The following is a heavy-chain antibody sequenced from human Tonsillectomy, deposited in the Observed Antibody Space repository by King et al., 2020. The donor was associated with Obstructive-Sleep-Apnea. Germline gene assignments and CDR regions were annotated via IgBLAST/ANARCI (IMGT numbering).Heavy chain of an antibody. J-gene: IGHJ4*02. CDR3: ARDPYSYFDY. CDR2: IYYSGST. V-gene: IGHV4-39*07. Sequence: QLQESGPGLVKPSETLSLTCTVSGGSINGSSYYWGWIRQPPGKGLEWIGSIYYSGSTYYNPSLKSRVTISVDTSKNHFSLKLSSVTAADTAVYYCARDPYSYFDYWGQGTLVTVSS. CDR1: GGSINGSSYY. D-gene: IGHD1-26*01.